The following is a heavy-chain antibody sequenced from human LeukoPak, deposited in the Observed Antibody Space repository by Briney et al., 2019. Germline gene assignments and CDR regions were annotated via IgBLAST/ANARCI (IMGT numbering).Heavy chain of an antibody. Sequence: GGSLRLSRAASGFTFSSYGMHWVRQAPGKGLEWVAFIRFDGSIKYYAESVKGRFTISRDNSKNTLYAQMNSLRDEDTAVYYCAKEGRPPGTDNYSNWLFDDYWGQGTLVTVSS. V-gene: IGHV3-30*02. J-gene: IGHJ4*02. CDR2: IRFDGSIK. CDR1: GFTFSSYG. CDR3: AKEGRPPGTDNYSNWLFDDY. D-gene: IGHD4-11*01.